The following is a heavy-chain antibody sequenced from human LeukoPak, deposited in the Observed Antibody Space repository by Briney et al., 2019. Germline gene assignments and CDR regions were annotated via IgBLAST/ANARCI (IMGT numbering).Heavy chain of an antibody. CDR3: ARDQPPGYCTSTSCYAHY. CDR2: ISSSSSYI. CDR1: GFTFSSYS. V-gene: IGHV3-21*01. D-gene: IGHD2-2*01. J-gene: IGHJ4*02. Sequence: GGSLRLSCAASGFTFSSYSMNWVRQAPGMGLEWVSSISSSSSYIYYADSVKGRFTISRDNAKNSLYLQMNSLRDEDTAVYYCARDQPPGYCTSTSCYAHYWGQGTPVTVSS.